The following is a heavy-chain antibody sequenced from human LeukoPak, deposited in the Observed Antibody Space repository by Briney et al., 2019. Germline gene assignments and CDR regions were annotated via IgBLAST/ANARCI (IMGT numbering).Heavy chain of an antibody. V-gene: IGHV3-21*01. Sequence: GGSLRLSCAASGFTFSSYSMNWVRQAPGKGLEWVSSISSSSSYIYYADSVKGRFTISRDNAKNSLYLQMNSLRAEDTAVYYCARGPHYYDSSGYYPGYWGQGTLVTVSS. CDR3: ARGPHYYDSSGYYPGY. D-gene: IGHD3-22*01. CDR1: GFTFSSYS. J-gene: IGHJ4*02. CDR2: ISSSSSYI.